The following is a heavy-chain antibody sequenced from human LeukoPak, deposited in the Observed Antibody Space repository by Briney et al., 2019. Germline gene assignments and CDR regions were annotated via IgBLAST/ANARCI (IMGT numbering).Heavy chain of an antibody. CDR2: ITSSGSTI. CDR3: ARLRTGRFSTSWFDY. CDR1: GFIFGGYT. D-gene: IGHD6-13*01. J-gene: IGHJ4*02. Sequence: GGSLRLSCAGSGFIFGGYTMNWVRQAPGKGLEWVSSITSSGSTIFYADSVKGRFTVSRDNAKNSLFLQVYSLTAEDTATYYCARLRTGRFSTSWFDYWGQGSLVTVSS. V-gene: IGHV3-48*04.